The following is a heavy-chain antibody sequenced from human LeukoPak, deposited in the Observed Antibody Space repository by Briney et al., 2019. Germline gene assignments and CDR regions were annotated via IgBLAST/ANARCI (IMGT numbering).Heavy chain of an antibody. Sequence: GGSLRLSCAASGFTFSSYWMHWVRHAPGKGLVCVSRINSDGSSTSYADSVKGLFTISRDNHKNTLYLQMNSLRAEDTAVYYCAKDTTTVTPYYFDYWGQGTLVTVSS. J-gene: IGHJ4*02. V-gene: IGHV3-74*01. CDR3: AKDTTTVTPYYFDY. D-gene: IGHD4-17*01. CDR1: GFTFSSYW. CDR2: INSDGSST.